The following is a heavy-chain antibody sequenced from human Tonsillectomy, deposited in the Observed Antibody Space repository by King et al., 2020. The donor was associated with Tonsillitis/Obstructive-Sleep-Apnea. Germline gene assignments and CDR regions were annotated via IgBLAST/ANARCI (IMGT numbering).Heavy chain of an antibody. V-gene: IGHV3-30*18. CDR2: ILYDGSNQ. Sequence: VQLVESGGGVVQPGRSLRLSCAASGSTFSSYGMHWVRQAPGKGLEWVALILYDGSNQYYADSVKGRFTISRDDSKNTLYLQMNSLRVEDTAVYYCVKDDSSGYYYVDYWGQGTLVTVSS. J-gene: IGHJ4*02. CDR3: VKDDSSGYYYVDY. CDR1: GSTFSSYG. D-gene: IGHD3-22*01.